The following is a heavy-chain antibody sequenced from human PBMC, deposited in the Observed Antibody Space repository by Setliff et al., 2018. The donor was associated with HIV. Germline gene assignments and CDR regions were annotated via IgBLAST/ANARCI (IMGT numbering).Heavy chain of an antibody. CDR2: INPNINPLRGGGGT. J-gene: IGHJ4*02. V-gene: IGHV1-2*06. D-gene: IGHD4-17*01. CDR1: GYKFTDYY. CDR3: ARDIRTVTTHVGGGDY. Sequence: ASVKVSCKASGYKFTDYYIHWVRQAPGQGLEWVGRINPNINPLRGGGGTNFAQKFQGRVTMTRDTSIDTAYMDLSRLTSDDTAVYYCARDIRTVTTHVGGGDYWGQGTLVTVSS.